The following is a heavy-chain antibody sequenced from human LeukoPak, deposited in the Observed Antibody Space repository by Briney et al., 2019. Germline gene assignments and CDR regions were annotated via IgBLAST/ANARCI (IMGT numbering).Heavy chain of an antibody. CDR1: GGSISSSSYY. J-gene: IGHJ6*03. D-gene: IGHD6-13*01. CDR3: ARGIAAAGIHYYYYMDV. Sequence: SETLSLTCTVSGGSISSSSYYWGWIRQPPGKGLEWIGSIYSSGSTYYNPSLKSRITISVDTSKNQFSLKLSSVTAADTAVYYCARGIAAAGIHYYYYMDVWGKGTTVTISS. V-gene: IGHV4-39*07. CDR2: IYSSGST.